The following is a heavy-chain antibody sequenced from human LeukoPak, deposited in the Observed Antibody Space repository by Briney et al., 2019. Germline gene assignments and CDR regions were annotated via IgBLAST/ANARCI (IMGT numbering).Heavy chain of an antibody. D-gene: IGHD1-26*01. CDR2: FYDSGNT. CDR3: ARGKSRGSHIDY. Sequence: NASETLSLTCTVSSYSISSGYYWGWIRQPPGKGLEWIGSFYDSGNTYYNPSLKSRVTISVDTSKNQFSLKVRSVTAADTAVYFCARGKSRGSHIDYWGQGTLVTVSS. V-gene: IGHV4-38-2*02. CDR1: SYSISSGYY. J-gene: IGHJ4*02.